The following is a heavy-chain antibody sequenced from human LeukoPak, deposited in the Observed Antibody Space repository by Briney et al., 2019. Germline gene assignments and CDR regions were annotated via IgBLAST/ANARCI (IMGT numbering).Heavy chain of an antibody. J-gene: IGHJ4*02. CDR3: ASETMVRGVIWPFDY. V-gene: IGHV1-2*02. CDR1: GYTFTGYY. CDR2: INPNSGGT. D-gene: IGHD3-10*01. Sequence: ASVKVSCKASGYTFTGYYMHWVRQAPGQGLEWMGWINPNSGGTNYARKFQGRVTMTRDTSISTAYMELSRLRSDETAGNYCASETMVRGVIWPFDYWGQGSLVTVSS.